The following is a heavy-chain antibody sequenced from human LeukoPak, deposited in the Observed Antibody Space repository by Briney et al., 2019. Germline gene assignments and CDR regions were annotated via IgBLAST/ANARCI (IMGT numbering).Heavy chain of an antibody. Sequence: GASVKVSCKASGYTFTGYYMHWVRQAPGQGLEWMGWINPNSGDSNYAQKFQGRVSMTRDTSISTAFMELSRLRSDDTAVYFCARGQQSWIQLSYDCWGQGTLVTVSS. CDR3: ARGQQSWIQLSYDC. J-gene: IGHJ4*02. D-gene: IGHD5-18*01. CDR2: INPNSGDS. CDR1: GYTFTGYY. V-gene: IGHV1-2*02.